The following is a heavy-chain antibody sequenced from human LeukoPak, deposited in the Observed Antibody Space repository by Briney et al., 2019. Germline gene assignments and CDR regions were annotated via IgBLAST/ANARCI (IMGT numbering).Heavy chain of an antibody. CDR2: FDPEDGET. J-gene: IGHJ5*02. Sequence: ASVKVSCKVSGYTLTELSMHWVRQAPGKGLEWMGGFDPEDGETIYAQKFQGRVTMTEDTSTDTAYMELSSLRSEDTAVYYCARIRKERAAHPPYNWFDPWGQGTLVTVSS. V-gene: IGHV1-24*01. CDR1: GYTLTELS. D-gene: IGHD6-13*01. CDR3: ARIRKERAAHPPYNWFDP.